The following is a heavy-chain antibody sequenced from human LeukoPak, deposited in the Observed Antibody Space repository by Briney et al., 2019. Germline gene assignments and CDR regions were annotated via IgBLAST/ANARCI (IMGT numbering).Heavy chain of an antibody. V-gene: IGHV4-59*01. Sequence: PSETLSLTCTVSGGSISSYYWSWIRQPPGKGLEWIGYIYYSGSTNYNPSLKSRATISVDTSKNQFSLKLSSVTAADTAVYYCARSITIFGVVGWFDPWGQGTLVTVSS. CDR3: ARSITIFGVVGWFDP. D-gene: IGHD3-3*01. J-gene: IGHJ5*02. CDR1: GGSISSYY. CDR2: IYYSGST.